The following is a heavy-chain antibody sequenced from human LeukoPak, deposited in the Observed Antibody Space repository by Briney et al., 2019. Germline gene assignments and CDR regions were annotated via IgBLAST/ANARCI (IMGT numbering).Heavy chain of an antibody. CDR2: INQDGSEK. Sequence: GGSLRLSCAASGFTFSSYWMSWVRQAPGKGLEWVANINQDGSEKYYVDSVKGRFTISRDNGRSSLFLQMNSLRVEDTAVYYCARDRHGDTGDWSFDLWGRGTLVTVSS. V-gene: IGHV3-7*01. D-gene: IGHD4-17*01. CDR1: GFTFSSYW. J-gene: IGHJ2*01. CDR3: ARDRHGDTGDWSFDL.